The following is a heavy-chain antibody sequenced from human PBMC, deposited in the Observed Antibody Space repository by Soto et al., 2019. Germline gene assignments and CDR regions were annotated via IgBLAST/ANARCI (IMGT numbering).Heavy chain of an antibody. V-gene: IGHV1-2*04. D-gene: IGHD4-17*01. CDR3: ARESVGTTATLDYDSFYMDV. CDR2: INPNSGRT. J-gene: IGHJ6*03. Sequence: QVQLVQSGAEVKKPGASVKVSCKASGYAFSQFYIHWMRQAPGQGLEWMGWINPNSGRTKFAQNLQGWVTMTRDTSIKTVYTELSGLKSHAPAVYYCARESVGTTATLDYDSFYMDVWGKGTTVTVSS. CDR1: GYAFSQFY.